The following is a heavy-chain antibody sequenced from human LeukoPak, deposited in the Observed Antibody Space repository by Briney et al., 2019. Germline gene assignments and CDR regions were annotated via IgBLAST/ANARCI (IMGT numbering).Heavy chain of an antibody. CDR2: ISGSGGST. CDR1: GFIFSNYV. CDR3: ARWTTCGGDCHILDY. J-gene: IGHJ4*02. Sequence: GGSLRLSCAASGFIFSNYVMSWVRQAPGKGLEWVSVISGSGGSTYYADSVKGRFAISRDNSKNTLYLQMNSLRAEDTAVYYCARWTTCGGDCHILDYWGQGILVTVSS. V-gene: IGHV3-23*01. D-gene: IGHD2-21*02.